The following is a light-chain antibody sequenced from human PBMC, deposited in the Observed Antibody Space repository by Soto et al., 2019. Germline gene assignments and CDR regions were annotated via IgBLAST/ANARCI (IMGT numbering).Light chain of an antibody. CDR1: QSITDW. V-gene: IGKV1-5*03. CDR3: QHYITYPYT. J-gene: IGKJ2*01. CDR2: KAS. Sequence: DIQMTQSPSTLSASVGDRVTITCRASQSITDWLAWYQQKPGKAPKLLIYKASSLESGVPSRFSGGGSGTEFTLTISSLQPDDFASYYCQHYITYPYTFGQGTQLEIK.